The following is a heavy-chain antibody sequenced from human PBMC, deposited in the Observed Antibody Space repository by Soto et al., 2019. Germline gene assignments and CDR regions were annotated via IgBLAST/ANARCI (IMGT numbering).Heavy chain of an antibody. CDR1: GGTFSSYA. CDR3: AREGIAVAGTIDY. CDR2: IIPIFGTA. V-gene: IGHV1-69*13. J-gene: IGHJ4*02. Sequence: SVKVSCKASGGTFSSYAISWVRQAPGQGLEWMGGIIPIFGTANYAQKFQGRVTITADESTSTAYMELSSLRSEDTAVYYCAREGIAVAGTIDYWGQGTLVTVSS. D-gene: IGHD6-19*01.